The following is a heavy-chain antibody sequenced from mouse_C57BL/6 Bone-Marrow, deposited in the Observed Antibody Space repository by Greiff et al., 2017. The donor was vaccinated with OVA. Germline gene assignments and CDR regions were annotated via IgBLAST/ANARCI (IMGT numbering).Heavy chain of an antibody. CDR2: INPNNGGT. V-gene: IGHV1-26*01. J-gene: IGHJ2*01. CDR3: ARGRHYGLFDY. Sequence: EVQLQQSGPELVKPGASVKISCKASGYTFTDYYMNWVKQSPGKSLEWIGDINPNNGGTSYNQKFKGKATLTVDNSSSTAYMQLRSLTSEDSADYYGARGRHYGLFDYWGQGTTLTVSS. CDR1: GYTFTDYY. D-gene: IGHD1-2*01.